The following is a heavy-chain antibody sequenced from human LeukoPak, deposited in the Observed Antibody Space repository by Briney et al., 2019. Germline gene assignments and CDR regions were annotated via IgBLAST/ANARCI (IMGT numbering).Heavy chain of an antibody. CDR3: ASGYCSSTSCYPDYYYMDV. CDR2: ISSSSSTI. Sequence: PGGSLRLSCAASGFTFSSYGMHWVRQAPGKGLEWVSYISSSSSTIYYADSVKGRFTISRDNAKNSLYLQMNSLRAEDTAVYYCASGYCSSTSCYPDYYYMDVWGKGTTVTVSS. V-gene: IGHV3-48*01. CDR1: GFTFSSYG. J-gene: IGHJ6*03. D-gene: IGHD2-2*03.